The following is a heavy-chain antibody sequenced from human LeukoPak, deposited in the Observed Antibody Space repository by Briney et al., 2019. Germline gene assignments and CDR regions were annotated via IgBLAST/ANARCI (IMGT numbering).Heavy chain of an antibody. CDR2: IRYDGSNK. D-gene: IGHD3-10*01. CDR1: GFTFSSYA. CDR3: AKVKVGPMVRGVIFDY. V-gene: IGHV3-30*02. Sequence: GGSLRLSCAASGFTFSSYAMSWVRQAPGKGLEWVAFIRYDGSNKYYADSAKGRFTISRDNSKNTLYLQVNSLRAEDTAVYYCAKVKVGPMVRGVIFDYWGQGTLVTVSS. J-gene: IGHJ4*02.